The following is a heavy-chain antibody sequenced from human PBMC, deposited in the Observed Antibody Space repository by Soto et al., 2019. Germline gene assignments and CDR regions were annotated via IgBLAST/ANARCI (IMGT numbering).Heavy chain of an antibody. J-gene: IGHJ4*02. D-gene: IGHD3-3*01. CDR3: ARGGKRFLEWLLEDFDY. Sequence: ASVKVSCKASGYTFTSYGISWVRQAPGQGLEWMGWISAYNGNTNYAQKLQGRVTMTTDTSTSTAYMELRSLRSDDTAVYYCARGGKRFLEWLLEDFDYWGQGTLVTVSS. CDR2: ISAYNGNT. V-gene: IGHV1-18*01. CDR1: GYTFTSYG.